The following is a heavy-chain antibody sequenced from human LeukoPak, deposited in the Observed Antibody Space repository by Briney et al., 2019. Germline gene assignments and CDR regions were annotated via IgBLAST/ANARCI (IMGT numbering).Heavy chain of an antibody. CDR3: AREGVSSGYYPFDY. Sequence: ASVKVSCKASGYTFTGYYMHWVRQAPGQGLEWMGRINPNSGGTNYAQKFQGRVTMTRGTSISTAYMELSRLRSDDTAVYYCAREGVSSGYYPFDYWGQGTLVTVSS. D-gene: IGHD3-22*01. CDR2: INPNSGGT. V-gene: IGHV1-2*06. J-gene: IGHJ4*02. CDR1: GYTFTGYY.